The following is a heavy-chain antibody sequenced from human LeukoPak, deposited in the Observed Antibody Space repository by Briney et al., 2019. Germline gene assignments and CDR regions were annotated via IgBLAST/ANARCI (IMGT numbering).Heavy chain of an antibody. J-gene: IGHJ6*03. V-gene: IGHV3-7*01. Sequence: PGGSLRLSCAASGFTFSSSWMSWVRQAPGKGLEWVANIKQDGSNKYYADSVKGRFTISRDNSKNTLYLQMNSLRAEDTAVYYCAREGSSTSSYYMDIWGKGTTVTVSS. CDR3: AREGSSTSSYYMDI. D-gene: IGHD2-2*01. CDR2: IKQDGSNK. CDR1: GFTFSSSW.